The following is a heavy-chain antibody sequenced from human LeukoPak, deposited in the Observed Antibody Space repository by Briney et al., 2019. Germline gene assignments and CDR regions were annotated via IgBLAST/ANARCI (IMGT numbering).Heavy chain of an antibody. CDR2: ISSSGSTI. V-gene: IGHV3-11*01. Sequence: GGSLRLSCAASGFTFSGYYMSWIRQAPGKGLEWVSYISSSGSTIYYADSVEGRFTISRDNAKNSLYLQMNSLRAEDTAVYYCARDRSSGTTIYDAFDIWGQGTMVTVSS. CDR1: GFTFSGYY. J-gene: IGHJ3*02. CDR3: ARDRSSGTTIYDAFDI. D-gene: IGHD1-7*01.